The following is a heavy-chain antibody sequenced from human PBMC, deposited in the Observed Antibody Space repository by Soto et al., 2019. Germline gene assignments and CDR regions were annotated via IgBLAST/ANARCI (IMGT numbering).Heavy chain of an antibody. CDR1: GFTFSSYS. Sequence: EVQLVESGGGLVKPGGSLRLSCAASGFTFSSYSMNWVRQAPGKGLEWVSSISSSSSYIYYADSVKGRFTISRDNAKNSLYLQMNSLRAEDTAVYYCARVERAYCGGDCYAYWGQGTLVTVSS. D-gene: IGHD2-21*01. CDR3: ARVERAYCGGDCYAY. J-gene: IGHJ4*02. V-gene: IGHV3-21*01. CDR2: ISSSSSYI.